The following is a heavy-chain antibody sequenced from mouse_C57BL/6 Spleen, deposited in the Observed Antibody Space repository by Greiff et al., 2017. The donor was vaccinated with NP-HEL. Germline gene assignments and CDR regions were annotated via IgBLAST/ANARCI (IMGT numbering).Heavy chain of an antibody. V-gene: IGHV5-17*01. J-gene: IGHJ4*01. D-gene: IGHD1-1*01. CDR3: ASSSYGSSYYAMDY. Sequence: EVQLKESGGGLVKPGGSLKLSCAASGFTFSDYGMHWVRQAPEKGLEWVAYISSGSSTIYYADTVKGRFTISRDNAKNTLFLQMTSLRSEDTAMYYCASSSYGSSYYAMDYWGQGTSVTVSS. CDR1: GFTFSDYG. CDR2: ISSGSSTI.